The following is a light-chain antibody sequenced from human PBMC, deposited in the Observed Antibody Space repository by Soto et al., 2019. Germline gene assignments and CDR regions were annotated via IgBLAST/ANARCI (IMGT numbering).Light chain of an antibody. V-gene: IGLV2-14*01. CDR3: SSYIKTTTLYV. Sequence: QSVLTQPASVSGSPVQSITISCTGTSSDVGGFDFVSWFQRRPGKAPRLIIYEVTNRPSGISDRFSGSKSGNTASLTISGLQAEDEADYFCSSYIKTTTLYVFGSGTKV. J-gene: IGLJ1*01. CDR1: SSDVGGFDF. CDR2: EVT.